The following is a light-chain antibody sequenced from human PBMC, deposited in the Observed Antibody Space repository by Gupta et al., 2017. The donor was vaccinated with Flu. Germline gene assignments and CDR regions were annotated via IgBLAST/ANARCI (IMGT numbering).Light chain of an antibody. V-gene: IGKV2-30*01. CDR2: QVS. CDR3: LQGSRWPWA. Sequence: DVVMTQSPLSLPVTIGQPAAISCRTSKSLVYSDGNTYLHWLQQKPGQSPRRLIYQVSHRESGVPDRFSGSGSGTEFTLKISSVEAEDVGVYYCLQGSRWPWAFGQGTKVEIK. CDR1: KSLVYSDGNTY. J-gene: IGKJ1*01.